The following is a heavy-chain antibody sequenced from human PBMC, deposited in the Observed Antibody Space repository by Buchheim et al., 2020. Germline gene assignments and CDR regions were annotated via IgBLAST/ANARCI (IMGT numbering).Heavy chain of an antibody. CDR1: GFSFSTYW. Sequence: VQLVESGGGLVQPGGSLRLSCAASGFSFSTYWMSWVRQAPGKGLEWVAVISYDGSNKYYADSVKGRFTISRDNSKNTLYLQMNSLRAEDTAVYYCAKDSLDIVVVVAANYYYGMDVWGQGTT. D-gene: IGHD2-15*01. CDR3: AKDSLDIVVVVAANYYYGMDV. J-gene: IGHJ6*02. CDR2: ISYDGSNK. V-gene: IGHV3-30*18.